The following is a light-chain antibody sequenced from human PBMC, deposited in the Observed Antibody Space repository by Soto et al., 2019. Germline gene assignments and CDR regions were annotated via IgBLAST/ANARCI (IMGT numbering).Light chain of an antibody. CDR2: EVS. CDR1: SSDVGGYNY. Sequence: QSALTQPASVSGSPGQSITIYCTGTSSDVGGYNYVSWYQQHPGKAPKIMIYEVSNRPSGVSNRFSGSKSGNTASLTISGLQAEDESDYYCSSYTSSSTHWVFGGGTKLTVL. CDR3: SSYTSSSTHWV. J-gene: IGLJ3*02. V-gene: IGLV2-14*01.